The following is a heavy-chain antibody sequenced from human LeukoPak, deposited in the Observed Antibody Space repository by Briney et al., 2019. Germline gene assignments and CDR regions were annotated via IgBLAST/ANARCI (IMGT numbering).Heavy chain of an antibody. D-gene: IGHD4-23*01. CDR1: GFSFSIYA. Sequence: PGASLRLSCAASGFSFSIYAMSWVRQAPGKGLEWVSAISPGGDTIYYLDSVKGRFTISRDNSKNTLYLQMNSLRVEDTAVYYCARRTTVVGPAPFDHWGQGTLVTVSS. J-gene: IGHJ4*02. CDR3: ARRTTVVGPAPFDH. V-gene: IGHV3-23*01. CDR2: ISPGGDTI.